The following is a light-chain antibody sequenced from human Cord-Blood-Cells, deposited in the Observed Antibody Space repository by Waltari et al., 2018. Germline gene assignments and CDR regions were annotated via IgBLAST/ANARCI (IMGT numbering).Light chain of an antibody. V-gene: IGLV2-14*01. CDR3: SSYTSSSTLV. CDR1: SSDVGGYNY. Sequence: QSALTQHASVSGSPGQSITISCTGTSSDVGGYNYVSWYQQHPGKAPKLMIYDVGNRPSGVSNRFSGSKSGNTASLTISGLQAEDEADYYCSSYTSSSTLVFGGGTKLTVL. CDR2: DVG. J-gene: IGLJ3*02.